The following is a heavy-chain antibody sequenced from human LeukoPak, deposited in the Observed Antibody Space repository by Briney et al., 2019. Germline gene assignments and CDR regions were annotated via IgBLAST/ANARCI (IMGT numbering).Heavy chain of an antibody. CDR1: EFTFDDYG. CDR2: INWNGGST. V-gene: IGHV3-20*04. D-gene: IGHD1-26*01. CDR3: AGDIGPHAFDI. Sequence: GGSLRLSCAASEFTFDDYGMGWVRQAPGKGLEWVSGINWNGGSTGYADSVKGRFTISRDNAKNSLYMQMDSLRAEDTALYYCAGDIGPHAFDIWGQGTMVTVSS. J-gene: IGHJ3*02.